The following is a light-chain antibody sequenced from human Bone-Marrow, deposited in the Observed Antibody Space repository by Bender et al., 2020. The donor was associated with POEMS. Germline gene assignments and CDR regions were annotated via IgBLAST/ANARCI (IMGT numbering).Light chain of an antibody. V-gene: IGLV2-11*01. J-gene: IGLJ3*02. CDR2: DVN. Sequence: QSALTQPPSASGSPGQSVTISCTGTSSDIGGYNYVSWYQQHPGKAPKLMIYDVNERPSGVPDRFSGSKSGNTASLTISGLQAEDEADYYCCSYAGYYTVFGGGTELTVL. CDR1: SSDIGGYNY. CDR3: CSYAGYYTV.